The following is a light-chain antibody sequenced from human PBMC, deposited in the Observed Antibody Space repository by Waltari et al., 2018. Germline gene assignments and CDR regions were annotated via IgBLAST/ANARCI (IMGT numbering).Light chain of an antibody. CDR1: SSNIGSNP. CDR3: AAWDDSLNGVV. CDR2: SNN. V-gene: IGLV1-44*01. Sequence: QSFLTQPPSASGTPGQRVTLSCSGSSSNIGSNPVNWYQQLPGPAPKLLIYSNNQWPSGVPDRFSGSKSGTSASLAISGLQSEDEADYYCAAWDDSLNGVVFGGGTKLTVL. J-gene: IGLJ2*01.